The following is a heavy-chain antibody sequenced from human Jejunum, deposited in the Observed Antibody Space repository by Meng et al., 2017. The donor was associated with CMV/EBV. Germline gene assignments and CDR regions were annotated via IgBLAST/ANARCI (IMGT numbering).Heavy chain of an antibody. Sequence: EVQLVXSXXXXXKPGGSLRLSCIGSGFTFSSYNMNWVRQAPGKGLEWVSSISSSSRYINYADSVKGRFTISRDNAKNSLYLQMNSLRVEDTAIYYCARDIEHWGQGTLVTVS. CDR1: GFTFSSYN. V-gene: IGHV3-21*01. CDR2: ISSSSRYI. J-gene: IGHJ5*02. CDR3: ARDIEH.